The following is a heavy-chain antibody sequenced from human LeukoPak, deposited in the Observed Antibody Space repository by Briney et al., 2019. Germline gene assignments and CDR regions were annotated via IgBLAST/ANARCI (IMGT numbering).Heavy chain of an antibody. CDR1: GFTFSSYS. CDR3: ATNYYDFWSGYTPYDY. D-gene: IGHD3-3*01. Sequence: GGSLRLSCAASGFTFSSYSMNWVRQAPGKGLEWVSSISSSSSYIYYADSVKGRFTISRDNAKNSLYLQMNSLRAEDTAVYYCATNYYDFWSGYTPYDYWGQGTLVTVCS. J-gene: IGHJ4*02. CDR2: ISSSSSYI. V-gene: IGHV3-21*01.